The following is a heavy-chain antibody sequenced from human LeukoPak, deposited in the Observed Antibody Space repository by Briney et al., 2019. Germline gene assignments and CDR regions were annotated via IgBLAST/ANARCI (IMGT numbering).Heavy chain of an antibody. J-gene: IGHJ5*02. CDR2: ITGSGGNR. CDR1: GFTFSSQG. Sequence: PGETLRLSCAASGFTFSSQGMNWVRQAPGKGLEWVSGITGSGGNRYYADSVKGRFTISRDNSKNTLYLQMNSLRAEDTAVYYCAKDDNYIRFLSWGQGTLVTVSS. V-gene: IGHV3-23*01. CDR3: AKDDNYIRFLS. D-gene: IGHD3-16*01.